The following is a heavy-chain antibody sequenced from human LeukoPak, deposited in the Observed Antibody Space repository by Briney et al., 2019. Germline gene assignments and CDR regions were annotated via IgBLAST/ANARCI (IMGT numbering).Heavy chain of an antibody. V-gene: IGHV4-59*08. Sequence: SETLSLICTVSGGSISSYYWSWIRQPPGKGLEWIGYIYYSGSTNYNPSLKSRVTISVDTSKNQFSLKLSSVTAADTAVYYCARVPSYCNGGSCHDYYYYYGMDVWGQGTTVTVSS. J-gene: IGHJ6*02. D-gene: IGHD2-15*01. CDR2: IYYSGST. CDR3: ARVPSYCNGGSCHDYYYYYGMDV. CDR1: GGSISSYY.